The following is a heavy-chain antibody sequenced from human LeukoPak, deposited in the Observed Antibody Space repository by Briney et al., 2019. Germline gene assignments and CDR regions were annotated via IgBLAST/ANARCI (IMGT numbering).Heavy chain of an antibody. CDR3: ARVPYSSSRRGPYYYYYMDV. Sequence: ASVKVSCKASGYTFTSYGISWVRQAPGQGLEWMGWISAYNGNTNYAQKLQGRVTMTIDTSTSTAYMELRSLRSDETAVYYCARVPYSSSRRGPYYYYYMDVWGKGTTVTVSS. CDR2: ISAYNGNT. D-gene: IGHD6-13*01. CDR1: GYTFTSYG. J-gene: IGHJ6*03. V-gene: IGHV1-18*01.